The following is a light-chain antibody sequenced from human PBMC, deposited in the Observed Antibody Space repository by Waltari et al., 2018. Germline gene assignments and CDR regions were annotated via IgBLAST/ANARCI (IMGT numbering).Light chain of an antibody. V-gene: IGLV7-46*01. CDR2: DTN. Sequence: QAVVTQEPSFTVSPGGTVTLTCGSSTGAVTSGHYPYWFQQKPGQAPWTLIYDTNKKHSWTPARFAGSLLGGEAALTLSGARPEDEAEYFCLLYYSGVRVFGGGTKLTVL. J-gene: IGLJ3*02. CDR3: LLYYSGVRV. CDR1: TGAVTSGHY.